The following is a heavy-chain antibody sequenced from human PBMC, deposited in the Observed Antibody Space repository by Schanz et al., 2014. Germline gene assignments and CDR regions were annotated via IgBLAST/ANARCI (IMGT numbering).Heavy chain of an antibody. CDR2: ISGSGGDT. CDR1: GFTFSSYA. V-gene: IGHV3-23*04. D-gene: IGHD3-10*01. Sequence: EVQLVESGGGLIQPGGSLRLSCAASGFTFSSYAMSWVRQAPGKGLEWVSAISGSGGDTYYADSVKGRFTISRDNARNSLYLQMNNLRVEDTAVYYCARGPDYGSGSYSSYWGQGTLVTVSS. CDR3: ARGPDYGSGSYSSY. J-gene: IGHJ4*02.